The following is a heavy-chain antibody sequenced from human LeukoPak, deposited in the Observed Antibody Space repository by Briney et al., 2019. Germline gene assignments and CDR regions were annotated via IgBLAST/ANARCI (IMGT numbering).Heavy chain of an antibody. D-gene: IGHD2-21*01. CDR3: ARDTIAYCGGDCP. V-gene: IGHV1-69*13. CDR2: IIPIFGTA. CDR1: GGTFSSYA. Sequence: SVKVSCKASGGTFSSYAISWVRQAPGQGLEGMGGIIPIFGTANYAQKFQGRVTITADESTSTAYMELSSLRSEDTAVYYCARDTIAYCGGDCPWGQGTQVTVSS. J-gene: IGHJ5*02.